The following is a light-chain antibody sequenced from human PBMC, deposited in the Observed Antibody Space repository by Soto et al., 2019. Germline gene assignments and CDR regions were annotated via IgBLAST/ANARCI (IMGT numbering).Light chain of an antibody. CDR1: QSVTYN. CDR2: GAS. V-gene: IGKV3-15*01. J-gene: IGKJ1*01. Sequence: THAPATLSASPGEIVTLSCRATQSVTYNLAWYQQKPGQAPRLLIYGASTRPTGIPARFSGRGSGTEFTLTITSLQSEDFAVYYCQQYNDWLWTFGQGTKVDIK. CDR3: QQYNDWLWT.